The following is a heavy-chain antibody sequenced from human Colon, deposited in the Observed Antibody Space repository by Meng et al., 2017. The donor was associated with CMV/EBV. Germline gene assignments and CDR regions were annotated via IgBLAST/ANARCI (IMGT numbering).Heavy chain of an antibody. CDR3: ARVGGGWFSEVDY. CDR1: GYTFTGHL. Sequence: ASVKVSCKATGYTFTGHLVHWVRQAPGQGLEWMGWINPYSGVTNYAQKFQGRVTMTKDTSINTAYMELSRLRSDDTAVYHCARVGGGWFSEVDYWGQGTLVTVSS. D-gene: IGHD6-19*01. J-gene: IGHJ4*02. CDR2: INPYSGVT. V-gene: IGHV1-2*02.